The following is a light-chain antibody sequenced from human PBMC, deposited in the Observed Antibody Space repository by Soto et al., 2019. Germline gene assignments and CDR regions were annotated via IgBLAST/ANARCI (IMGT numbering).Light chain of an antibody. J-gene: IGKJ1*01. V-gene: IGKV3-15*01. CDR2: GAS. CDR1: QSVSSN. Sequence: EIVMTQSPATLSVSPGERATLSCRASQSVSSNLAWYQQKPGQAPRLLIYGASTRATGIPARFSGSGSGTEFTLPISSRQSEDVVVYYCQQYNNWPPWAFGQGTKVEIK. CDR3: QQYNNWPPWA.